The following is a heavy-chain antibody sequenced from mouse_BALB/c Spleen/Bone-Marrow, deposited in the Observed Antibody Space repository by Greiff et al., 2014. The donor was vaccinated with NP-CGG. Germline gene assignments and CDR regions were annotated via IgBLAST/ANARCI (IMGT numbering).Heavy chain of an antibody. V-gene: IGHV1-87*01. CDR1: GYNFTTHW. Sequence: QVQLKESGAELARPGASVKLSCKASGYNFTTHWMQWVKQRPGQGLEWIGAIYPGDGDTRYTQKFKGKATLTADKSPSTAYMQLSDLASEDSAVYYCARGDYGYHWYFDVWGAGTTVTVSS. J-gene: IGHJ1*01. CDR3: ARGDYGYHWYFDV. D-gene: IGHD1-2*01. CDR2: IYPGDGDT.